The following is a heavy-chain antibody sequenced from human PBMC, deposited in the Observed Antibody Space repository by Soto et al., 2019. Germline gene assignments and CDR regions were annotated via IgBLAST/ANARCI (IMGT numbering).Heavy chain of an antibody. J-gene: IGHJ4*02. V-gene: IGHV1-69*13. D-gene: IGHD6-13*01. CDR2: IIPIFGTA. CDR3: ARLAEDGKIDGASEY. CDR1: GGTFSSYA. Sequence: GASVKVSCKASGGTFSSYAISWVRQAPGQGLEWMGGIIPIFGTANYAQKFQGRVTITADESTSTAYMELSSLRSEDTAVYYCARLAEDGKIDGASEYWGQGTLVTVS.